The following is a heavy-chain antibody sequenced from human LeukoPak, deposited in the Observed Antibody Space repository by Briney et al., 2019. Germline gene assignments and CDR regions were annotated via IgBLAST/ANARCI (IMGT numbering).Heavy chain of an antibody. J-gene: IGHJ4*02. CDR2: INHSGST. CDR3: ARGLGVFDY. V-gene: IGHV4-34*01. Sequence: SETLSLTCAVYGGSFSGYYWSWIRQPPGKGLEWIGEINHSGSTNYNPSLKSRVTISVDTSKNQFSLKLSSVTAADTAVYYCARGLGVFDYWGQGTLVTVSS. CDR1: GGSFSGYY. D-gene: IGHD2-8*01.